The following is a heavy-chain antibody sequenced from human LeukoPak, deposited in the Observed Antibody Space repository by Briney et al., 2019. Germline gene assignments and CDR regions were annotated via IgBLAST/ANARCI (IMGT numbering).Heavy chain of an antibody. CDR3: ARTVVVVAATLNWFDP. CDR2: INHSGST. CDR1: GGSFSGYY. J-gene: IGHJ5*02. Sequence: SETLSLTCAAYGGSFSGYYWSWIRQPPGKGLEWIGEINHSGSTNYNPSLKSRVTISVDTSKNQFSLKLSSVTAADTAVYYCARTVVVVAATLNWFDPWGQGTLVTVSS. V-gene: IGHV4-34*01. D-gene: IGHD2-15*01.